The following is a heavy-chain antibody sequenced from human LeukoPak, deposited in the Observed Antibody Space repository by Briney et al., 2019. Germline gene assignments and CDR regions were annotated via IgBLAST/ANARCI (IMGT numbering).Heavy chain of an antibody. CDR1: GGSFSGYY. D-gene: IGHD3-10*01. V-gene: IGHV4-34*01. J-gene: IGHJ4*02. CDR3: ARGRITMIRGIIISGYFDY. CDR2: INHSGST. Sequence: SETLSLTCAVYGGSFSGYYWSWIRQPPGKGLEWIGEINHSGSTNYNPSLKSRVTISVDTSKNQFSLKLTSVTAADTAVYYCARGRITMIRGIIISGYFDYWGQGALVTVSS.